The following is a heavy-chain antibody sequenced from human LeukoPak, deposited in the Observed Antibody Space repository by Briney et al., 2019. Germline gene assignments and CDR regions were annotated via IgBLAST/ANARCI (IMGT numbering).Heavy chain of an antibody. J-gene: IGHJ6*03. CDR3: ARVRGYSYGYPDYYYMDV. V-gene: IGHV4-4*07. CDR2: IYTSGST. CDR1: GGSISSYY. D-gene: IGHD5-18*01. Sequence: PSETLSLTCTVSGGSISSYYWSWIRQPAGKGLEWIGRIYTSGSTNYNPSLKSRVTMSVDTSKNQFSLKLSSVTAADTAVYYCARVRGYSYGYPDYYYMDVWGKGTTVTISS.